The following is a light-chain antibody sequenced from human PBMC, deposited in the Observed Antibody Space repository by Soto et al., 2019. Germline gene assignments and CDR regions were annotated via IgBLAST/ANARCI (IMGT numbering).Light chain of an antibody. Sequence: QSALTQPPSASGSPGQSVTISCTGPSSDVGGYKYVSWYQQHPGKVPKLMIYEVSKRPSGVPDRFSGSKSGNTASLTVSGLQAEDEADYYCSSYAGSNTDYVFGTGTKVTVL. CDR3: SSYAGSNTDYV. CDR1: SSDVGGYKY. CDR2: EVS. V-gene: IGLV2-8*01. J-gene: IGLJ1*01.